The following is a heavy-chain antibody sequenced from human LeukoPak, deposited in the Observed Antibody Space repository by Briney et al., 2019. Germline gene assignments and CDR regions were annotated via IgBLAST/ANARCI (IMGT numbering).Heavy chain of an antibody. V-gene: IGHV3-23*01. Sequence: GGSLRLSCAASGFTFSSYAKSWVRQAPGKGLEWVSAISGSGGSTYYADSVKGRFTISRDNSKNTLYLQMNSLRAEDTAVYYCAKGYIVVVPAAIDAFDIWGQGTMVTVSS. J-gene: IGHJ3*02. D-gene: IGHD2-2*01. CDR3: AKGYIVVVPAAIDAFDI. CDR1: GFTFSSYA. CDR2: ISGSGGST.